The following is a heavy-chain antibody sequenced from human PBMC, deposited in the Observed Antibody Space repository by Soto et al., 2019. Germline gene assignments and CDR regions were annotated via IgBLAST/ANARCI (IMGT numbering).Heavy chain of an antibody. CDR2: ISVHNGNT. V-gene: IGHV1-18*01. Sequence: QVQLVQSGTEVKNPGASVKVSCKASGYTFTSYGISWVRQAPGQGLEWMGWISVHNGNTNYAQKFQGRVTLTTDTATSTAYMELRSLTSDDTAVYYCARHTYMVRTLRWYFDLWGRGSLVIVSS. CDR1: GYTFTSYG. J-gene: IGHJ2*01. D-gene: IGHD6-13*01. CDR3: ARHTYMVRTLRWYFDL.